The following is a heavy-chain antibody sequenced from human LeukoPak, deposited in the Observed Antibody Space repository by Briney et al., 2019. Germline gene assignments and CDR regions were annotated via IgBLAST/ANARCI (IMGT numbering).Heavy chain of an antibody. V-gene: IGHV3-30*02. Sequence: GGSLRLSCAASGFTFSGYGMHWVRQAPGKGLEWVTFIHYDGSITYYADSVKGRLTSSRDNSKNTLILQMNSLRAEDTAVYYCAKDLFHGLGTRFVDSWGQGTLVTVS. CDR1: GFTFSGYG. CDR3: AKDLFHGLGTRFVDS. CDR2: IHYDGSIT. D-gene: IGHD3-10*01. J-gene: IGHJ4*02.